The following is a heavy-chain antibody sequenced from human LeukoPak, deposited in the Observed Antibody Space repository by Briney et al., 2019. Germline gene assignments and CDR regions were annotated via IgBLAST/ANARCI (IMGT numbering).Heavy chain of an antibody. J-gene: IGHJ6*03. CDR3: ARGVEYHYYYYMDF. CDR2: IKQDGSEK. CDR1: GFTFSNYW. V-gene: IGHV3-7*01. Sequence: GGSLRLSCAASGFTFSNYWLTWVRQAPGKGLEWVANIKQDGSEKHYVDSVKGRFTISRDNAKRSLYLQMNSLRAEDTAVFYCARGVEYHYYYYMDFWGKGTTVTVSS.